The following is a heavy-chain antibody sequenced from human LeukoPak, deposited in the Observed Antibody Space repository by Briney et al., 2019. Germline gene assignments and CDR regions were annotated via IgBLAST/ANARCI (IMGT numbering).Heavy chain of an antibody. J-gene: IGHJ4*02. V-gene: IGHV1-46*01. CDR2: INPSGGST. CDR3: ARDRVGGSFRPYYFDY. Sequence: ASVKVSCKASGYTFTSYYMHWVRQAPGQGLEWMGIINPSGGSTSYAQKFQGRVTMTRDTSTSTVYMELSSLRSEDTAVYYCARDRVGGSFRPYYFDYWGQGTLVTVSS. D-gene: IGHD2-15*01. CDR1: GYTFTSYY.